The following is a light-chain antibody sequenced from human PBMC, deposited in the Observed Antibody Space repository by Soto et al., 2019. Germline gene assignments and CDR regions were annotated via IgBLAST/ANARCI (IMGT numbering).Light chain of an antibody. V-gene: IGKV3D-15*01. CDR2: DAS. J-gene: IGKJ3*01. CDR3: PQYNNLPPV. Sequence: EVGLNQSPGTVSLSQRDRATLYCRASQRVSTFLAWYQQRPGQAPRLLIYDASNRATGIPARFSGSGSGTEFSLTISSLQSEDFAVYYCPQYNNLPPVFGPGTKVDIK. CDR1: QRVSTF.